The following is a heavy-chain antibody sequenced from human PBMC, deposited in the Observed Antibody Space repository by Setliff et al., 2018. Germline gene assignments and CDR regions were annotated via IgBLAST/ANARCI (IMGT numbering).Heavy chain of an antibody. J-gene: IGHJ4*02. CDR2: INTDGSTT. D-gene: IGHD4-17*01. V-gene: IGHV3-74*01. Sequence: GGSLRLSCAASGFIFSSYWMHWVRQVPEKGLVWVSQINTDGSTTRYADSVKGRFTVSRDNAMNSLYLQMNSLRAEDTAIYYCARAPDYGEIDFWGQGTLVTVSS. CDR1: GFIFSSYW. CDR3: ARAPDYGEIDF.